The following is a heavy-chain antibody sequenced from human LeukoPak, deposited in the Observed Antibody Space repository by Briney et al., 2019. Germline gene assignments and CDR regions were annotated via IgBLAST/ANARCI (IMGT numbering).Heavy chain of an antibody. CDR2: ISYDGSNK. CDR3: AKVVEATIRRVRYYGMDV. CDR1: GFTFSSYG. J-gene: IGHJ6*02. Sequence: PGGSLRLSCAASGFTFSSYGMHWVRQAPGKGLEWVAVISYDGSNKYYADSVKGRFTISRDNSKNTLYLQMNSLRAEDTAVYYCAKVVEATIRRVRYYGMDVWGQETTVTVSS. D-gene: IGHD5-12*01. V-gene: IGHV3-30*18.